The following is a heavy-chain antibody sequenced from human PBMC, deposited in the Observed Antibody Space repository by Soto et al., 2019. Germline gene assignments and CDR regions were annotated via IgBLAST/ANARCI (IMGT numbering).Heavy chain of an antibody. Sequence: WASVKVSCKASGYTFTSYGISWVRQAPGQGLEWMGWISAYNGNTNYAQKLQGRVTMTTDTSTSTAYMEMNSLRDEDTAVFYCATHFAPHPYFDYLGQGTRVTVSS. CDR2: ISAYNGNT. V-gene: IGHV1-18*01. CDR3: ATHFAPHPYFDY. CDR1: GYTFTSYG. J-gene: IGHJ4*02. D-gene: IGHD3-3*02.